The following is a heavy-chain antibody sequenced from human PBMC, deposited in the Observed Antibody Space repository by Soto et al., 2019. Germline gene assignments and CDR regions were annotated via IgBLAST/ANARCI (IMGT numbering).Heavy chain of an antibody. D-gene: IGHD2-15*01. Sequence: EVQLLESGGGLVQPEGSLRLSCAASGFTFTNYAMGWVRQAPGKGLEWVSVVSSGGSTYYADSVTGRFTVSRDNSTNTLSLQMNSLRAEDTAVYYCAKRRGAGGHFDYWGQGALVTVSS. CDR2: VSSGGST. CDR1: GFTFTNYA. CDR3: AKRRGAGGHFDY. J-gene: IGHJ4*02. V-gene: IGHV3-23*01.